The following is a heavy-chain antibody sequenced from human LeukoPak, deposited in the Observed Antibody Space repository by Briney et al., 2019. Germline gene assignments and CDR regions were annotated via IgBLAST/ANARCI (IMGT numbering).Heavy chain of an antibody. CDR1: GYTFTGYY. Sequence: ASVKVSCKASGYTFTGYYIHWVRQAPGQGLEWMGWINPNSGGTNYAQKFQGRVTMTRDTSISTAYMELSRLRSDDTAVYYCARVGSSWYNWFDPWGQGTLVTVSS. D-gene: IGHD6-13*01. J-gene: IGHJ5*02. V-gene: IGHV1-2*02. CDR3: ARVGSSWYNWFDP. CDR2: INPNSGGT.